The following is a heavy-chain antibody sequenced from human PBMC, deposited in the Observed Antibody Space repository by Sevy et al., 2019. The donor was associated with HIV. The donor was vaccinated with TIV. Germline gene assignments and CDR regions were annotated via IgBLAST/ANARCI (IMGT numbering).Heavy chain of an antibody. J-gene: IGHJ6*02. D-gene: IGHD2-2*01. Sequence: GGSLRLSCAASGFAFSDAWMSWVRQAPGKGLEWVSSVSSSSSYIYYADSVKGRFTISRDNAKTSLYLQMNSLRAEDTAVYYCARDYVLPATIDYYYYGMDVWGQGTTVTVSS. CDR2: VSSSSSYI. V-gene: IGHV3-21*01. CDR3: ARDYVLPATIDYYYYGMDV. CDR1: GFAFSDAW.